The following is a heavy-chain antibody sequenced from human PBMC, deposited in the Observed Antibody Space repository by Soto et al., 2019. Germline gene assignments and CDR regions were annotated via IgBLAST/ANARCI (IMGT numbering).Heavy chain of an antibody. CDR3: AKDKSSLMSFDY. J-gene: IGHJ4*02. Sequence: EVQLVESGGGLVQPGRSLRLSCAASGFTFDDYAMHWVRQAPGKGLEWVSGISWNSGSIGYADSVKGRFTISRDNAKNSLYLQMNSLRAEDTALYYCAKDKSSLMSFDYWGQGTLVTVSS. CDR1: GFTFDDYA. D-gene: IGHD3-10*01. V-gene: IGHV3-9*01. CDR2: ISWNSGSI.